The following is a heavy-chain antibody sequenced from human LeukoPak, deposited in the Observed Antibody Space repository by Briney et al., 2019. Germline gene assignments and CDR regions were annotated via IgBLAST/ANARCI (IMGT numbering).Heavy chain of an antibody. V-gene: IGHV3-23*01. J-gene: IGHJ4*02. D-gene: IGHD3-10*01. CDR3: ANVGDGPGF. CDR2: ISGSGGGT. CDR1: GFTFSSYA. Sequence: GGSLRLSCAASGFTFSSYAMSWVRQAPGKGLEWVSAISGSGGGTYYADSVKGRFTISRDNSKNTLYLQMNSLRVDDTAVYHCANVGDGPGFWGQGTLVTVSS.